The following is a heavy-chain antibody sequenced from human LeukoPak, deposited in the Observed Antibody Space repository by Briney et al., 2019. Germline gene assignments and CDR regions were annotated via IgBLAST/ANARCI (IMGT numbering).Heavy chain of an antibody. D-gene: IGHD1-1*01. Sequence: GGSLRLSCAASGFTFSSYSMSWVRQAPGKGLEWVANIKRDGSEMFYVDSLKGRFTISRDNAKNSVYLQMNALRAEDTAVYYCARDNWYHFDYWGQGALVTVSS. CDR3: ARDNWYHFDY. CDR1: GFTFSSYS. V-gene: IGHV3-7*01. CDR2: IKRDGSEM. J-gene: IGHJ4*02.